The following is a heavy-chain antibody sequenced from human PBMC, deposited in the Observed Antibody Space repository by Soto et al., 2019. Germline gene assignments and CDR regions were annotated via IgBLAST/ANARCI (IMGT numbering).Heavy chain of an antibody. Sequence: PGESLKISCKGSGYTFTSYWISWVRQMPGKGLEWMGRIDPSDSYTNFSPSFQGHVTISVDKSTNTAYLQWSSPKASDTAMYYCATYCSGGSCYLDYYYYGMDVWGQGTMVTVSS. V-gene: IGHV5-10-1*01. CDR2: IDPSDSYT. CDR3: ATYCSGGSCYLDYYYYGMDV. D-gene: IGHD2-15*01. J-gene: IGHJ6*02. CDR1: GYTFTSYW.